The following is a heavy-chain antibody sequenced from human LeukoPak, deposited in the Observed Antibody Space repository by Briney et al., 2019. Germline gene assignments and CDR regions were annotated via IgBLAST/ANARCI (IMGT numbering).Heavy chain of an antibody. J-gene: IGHJ4*02. CDR3: ARLREIPVFGVVTKSTSYFDY. Sequence: SETLSLTCTVSGGSISSSSYYWGWIRQPPGKGLEWIGSIYYSGSTYSNPSLQSRVTISVDTSKNQFSLKLNSVTAADTAVYYCARLREIPVFGVVTKSTSYFDYWGQGTLVTVSS. V-gene: IGHV4-39*01. CDR1: GGSISSSSYY. CDR2: IYYSGST. D-gene: IGHD3-3*01.